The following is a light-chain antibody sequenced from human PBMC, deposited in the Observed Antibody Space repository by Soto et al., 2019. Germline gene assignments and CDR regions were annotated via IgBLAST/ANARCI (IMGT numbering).Light chain of an antibody. Sequence: QSALTQPASVSGSPGQSITISCTGTSSDVGGYNYVSWYQQHPCKAPKLMIYDVSNRPSGVSNRFSGSKSGNTASLTISGLQAEDEADYYCSSYTSSSTLVVFGGGTKLTFL. CDR2: DVS. CDR1: SSDVGGYNY. J-gene: IGLJ2*01. CDR3: SSYTSSSTLVV. V-gene: IGLV2-14*01.